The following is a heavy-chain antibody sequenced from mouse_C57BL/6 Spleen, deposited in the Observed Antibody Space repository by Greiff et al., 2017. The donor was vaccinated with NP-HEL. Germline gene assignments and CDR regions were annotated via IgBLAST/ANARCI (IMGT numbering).Heavy chain of an antibody. Sequence: QVQLQQSGPELVKPGASVKISCKASGYAFSSSWMNWVKQRPGKGLEGIGRIYPGEGETNYNGKFKGKATLTADKSSSTAYMQLSSLTSEDSAVYFCARGYGYDGGYFDYWGQGTTLTVSS. D-gene: IGHD2-2*01. CDR2: IYPGEGET. V-gene: IGHV1-82*01. J-gene: IGHJ2*01. CDR1: GYAFSSSW. CDR3: ARGYGYDGGYFDY.